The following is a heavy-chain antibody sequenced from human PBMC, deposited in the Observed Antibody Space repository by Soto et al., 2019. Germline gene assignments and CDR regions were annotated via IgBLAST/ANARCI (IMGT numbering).Heavy chain of an antibody. J-gene: IGHJ4*02. CDR3: ATSSGWTAVDY. D-gene: IGHD6-19*01. CDR2: IYYSGST. Sequence: SETLSLTCTVSGGSISSYYWSWIWQPPGKGLEWIGYIYYSGSTNYNPSLKSRVTISVDTSKNQFSLKLSSVTAADTAVYYCATSSGWTAVDYWGQGTLVTVSS. V-gene: IGHV4-59*01. CDR1: GGSISSYY.